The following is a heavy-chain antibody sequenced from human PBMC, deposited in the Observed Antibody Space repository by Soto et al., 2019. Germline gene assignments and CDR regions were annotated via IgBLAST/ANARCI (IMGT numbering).Heavy chain of an antibody. Sequence: GGSLRLSCSASGFTFSIYAMSWFRQAPGKGLEWVSAISGSGGSTYYADSVKGRFTISRDNSKNTLYLQMNSLRAEDTAVYYCAKDLSDYPYYYYGMDVWGQGTTVTVSS. CDR1: GFTFSIYA. CDR3: AKDLSDYPYYYYGMDV. D-gene: IGHD3-10*01. CDR2: ISGSGGST. V-gene: IGHV3-23*01. J-gene: IGHJ6*02.